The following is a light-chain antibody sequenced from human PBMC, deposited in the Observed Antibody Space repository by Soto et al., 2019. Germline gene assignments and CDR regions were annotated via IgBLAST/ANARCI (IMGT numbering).Light chain of an antibody. J-gene: IGLJ3*02. CDR3: QTWGTGFQV. V-gene: IGLV4-69*01. CDR2: LKSDGSH. Sequence: QSVLTQSPSASASLGASVKLTCTLNSGHSGYSIAWHQQQPEKGPRYLMELKSDGSHIKGDGIPDRFSGSSSGAERYLTISNLQSEDEADYYCQTWGTGFQVFGGGTQLTVL. CDR1: SGHSGYS.